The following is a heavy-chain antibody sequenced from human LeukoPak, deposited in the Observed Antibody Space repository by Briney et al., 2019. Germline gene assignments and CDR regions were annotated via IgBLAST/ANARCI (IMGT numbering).Heavy chain of an antibody. D-gene: IGHD6-13*01. CDR2: IKQDGSDK. Sequence: GGSLRLSCAASGFSFSSFWMNWVRQAPGKGLEWVANIKQDGSDKYYVDSVKGRFTISRDNAKNSLYLQMNSLRAEDTAVYYCARMLSSSWSFDYWRQGTLVTVSS. CDR3: ARMLSSSWSFDY. V-gene: IGHV3-7*01. CDR1: GFSFSSFW. J-gene: IGHJ4*02.